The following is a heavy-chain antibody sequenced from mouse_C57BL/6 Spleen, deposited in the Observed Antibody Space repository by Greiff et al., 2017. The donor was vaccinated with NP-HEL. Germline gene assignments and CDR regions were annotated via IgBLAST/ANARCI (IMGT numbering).Heavy chain of an antibody. J-gene: IGHJ4*01. CDR3: ARGDYDYAMDY. D-gene: IGHD2-4*01. V-gene: IGHV1-50*01. CDR1: GYTFTSYW. Sequence: VQLQQPGAELVKPGASVKLSCKASGYTFTSYWMQWVKQRPGQGLEWIGEIDPPDSYTNYNQKFKGKATLTVDTSSSTAYMQLSSLTSEDSAVYYCARGDYDYAMDYWGQGTSVTVSS. CDR2: IDPPDSYT.